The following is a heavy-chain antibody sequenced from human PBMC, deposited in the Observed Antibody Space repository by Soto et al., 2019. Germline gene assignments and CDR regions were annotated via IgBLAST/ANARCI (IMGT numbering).Heavy chain of an antibody. CDR3: ARDRSPWRRRDFDY. J-gene: IGHJ4*02. D-gene: IGHD1-1*01. CDR1: GFTFSSYS. Sequence: EVQLVESGGGLVQPGGSLRLSCAASGFTFSSYSMNWVRQAPGKGLEWVSYISSSSSTIYYADSVKGRFTISRDNAKNSLYLQINSLRDEDTAVYYCARDRSPWRRRDFDYWGQGTLVTVSS. V-gene: IGHV3-48*02. CDR2: ISSSSSTI.